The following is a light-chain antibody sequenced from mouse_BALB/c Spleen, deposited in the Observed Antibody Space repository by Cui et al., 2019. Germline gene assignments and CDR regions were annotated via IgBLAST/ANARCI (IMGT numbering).Light chain of an antibody. V-gene: IGKV12-46*01. CDR2: AAT. CDR1: ENIYSN. J-gene: IGKJ2*01. CDR3: QHFWGTPYT. Sequence: DIQVTQSPASLTVSVGEIVTITCRASENIYSNLAWYQQKQGKSPQLLVYAATNLADGVPSRFSGSGSGTQYSLKINSLQSEDFGSYYCQHFWGTPYTFGGGTKLEIK.